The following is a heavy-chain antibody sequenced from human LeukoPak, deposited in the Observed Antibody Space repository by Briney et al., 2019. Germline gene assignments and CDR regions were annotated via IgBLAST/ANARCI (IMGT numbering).Heavy chain of an antibody. CDR3: ARATRRGVYYGSGSYFDY. Sequence: SETLSLTRAVYGGSFSGYYWSWIRQPPGKGLEWIGEINHSGSTNYNPSLKSRVTISVDTSKNQFSLKLSSVTAADTAVYYCARATRRGVYYGSGSYFDYWGQGTLVTVSS. V-gene: IGHV4-34*01. CDR1: GGSFSGYY. D-gene: IGHD3-10*01. J-gene: IGHJ4*02. CDR2: INHSGST.